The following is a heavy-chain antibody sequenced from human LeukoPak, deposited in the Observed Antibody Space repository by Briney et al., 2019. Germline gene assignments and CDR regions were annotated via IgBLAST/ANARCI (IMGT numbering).Heavy chain of an antibody. V-gene: IGHV3-48*03. D-gene: IGHD3-10*02. CDR1: GFTFSTYA. Sequence: PGGSLRLSCAASGFTFSTYAMTWVRQAPGKGLEWVSYISSSGSTIYYADSVKGRFTISRDNAKNSLYLQMNSLRAEDTAVYYCAELGITMIGGVWGKGTTVTISS. CDR2: ISSSGSTI. CDR3: AELGITMIGGV. J-gene: IGHJ6*04.